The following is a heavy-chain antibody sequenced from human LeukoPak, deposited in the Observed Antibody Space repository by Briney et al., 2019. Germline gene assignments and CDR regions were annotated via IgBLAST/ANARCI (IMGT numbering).Heavy chain of an antibody. Sequence: ASVKVSCKASGYTFTGYYMHWVRQAPGQGLEWMGWINPNSGGTNYAQKFQGRVTMTRDTSISTAYMELSRLRSDDTAVYYCARADIVVVPAPVSYYYYMDVWGKGTTVTISS. D-gene: IGHD2-2*01. J-gene: IGHJ6*03. CDR1: GYTFTGYY. V-gene: IGHV1-2*02. CDR3: ARADIVVVPAPVSYYYYMDV. CDR2: INPNSGGT.